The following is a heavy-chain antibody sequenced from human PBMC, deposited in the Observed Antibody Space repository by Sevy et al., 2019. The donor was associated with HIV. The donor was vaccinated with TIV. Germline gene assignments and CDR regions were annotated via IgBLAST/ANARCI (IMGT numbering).Heavy chain of an antibody. CDR3: ARATPITMVRGVTKTKTGSLDY. CDR2: ISYDGSNK. CDR1: GFTFSSYA. Sequence: GGSLRLSCAASGFTFSSYAMHWVRPAPGKGLEWVAVISYDGSNKYYADSLKGRFTISRDNSKNTLYLQMNSLRAEDTAVYYCARATPITMVRGVTKTKTGSLDYWGQGTLVTVSS. D-gene: IGHD3-10*01. J-gene: IGHJ4*02. V-gene: IGHV3-30-3*01.